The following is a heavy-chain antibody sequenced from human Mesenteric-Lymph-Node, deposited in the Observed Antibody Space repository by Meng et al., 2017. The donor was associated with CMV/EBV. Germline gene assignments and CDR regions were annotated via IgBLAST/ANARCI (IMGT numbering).Heavy chain of an antibody. CDR1: GFTISTYW. Sequence: GESLKISCAASGFTISTYWMIWVRQAPGKGLEWVANIKQDGTEKYYVDSLKGRFTISRDNAKNSLYLQMSSLRAEDTAVYYCARGLGFYDHNNYDVFDFWGQGTMVTVSS. D-gene: IGHD2/OR15-2a*01. V-gene: IGHV3-7*01. J-gene: IGHJ3*01. CDR2: IKQDGTEK. CDR3: ARGLGFYDHNNYDVFDF.